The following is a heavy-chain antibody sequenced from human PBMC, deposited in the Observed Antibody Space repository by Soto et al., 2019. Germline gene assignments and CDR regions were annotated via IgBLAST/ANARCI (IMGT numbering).Heavy chain of an antibody. CDR1: GFTFRSYH. CDR2: ISYDESNK. D-gene: IGHD3-10*01. J-gene: IGHJ6*02. CDR3: AKELSLWFGDPTYYYAMDV. V-gene: IGHV3-30-3*02. Sequence: PGGSLRLSCAASGFTFRSYHMHWVRQAPGKGLEWVSSISYDESNKYYTDSVKGRFTISRDNSKNTLFLQMNSLRDEDTAVYYCAKELSLWFGDPTYYYAMDVWGQGTTVTVSS.